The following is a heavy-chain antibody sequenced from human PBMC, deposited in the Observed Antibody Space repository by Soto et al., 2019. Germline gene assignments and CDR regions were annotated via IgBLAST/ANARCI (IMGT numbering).Heavy chain of an antibody. Sequence: PGGSLRLSCAASGFTFDDYAMHWVRQAPGKGLEWVSGISWNSGSIGYADSVKGRFTISRDNAKNSLYLQMNSLRAEDTALYYCAKADSDYYDSSGYYRDWGQGTLVTVSS. CDR3: AKADSDYYDSSGYYRD. CDR1: GFTFDDYA. J-gene: IGHJ4*02. D-gene: IGHD3-22*01. V-gene: IGHV3-9*01. CDR2: ISWNSGSI.